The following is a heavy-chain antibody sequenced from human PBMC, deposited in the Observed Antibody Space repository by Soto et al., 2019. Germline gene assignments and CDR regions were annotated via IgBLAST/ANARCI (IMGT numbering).Heavy chain of an antibody. CDR3: ARSPMVTYYDSSGSLDY. CDR1: GYSFTSYW. J-gene: IGHJ4*02. D-gene: IGHD3-22*01. Sequence: GESLKISCKGSGYSFTSYWIGWVRQMPGKGLEWKGIIYPGDSDTRYSPSFQGQVTISADKSISTAYLQWSSLKASDTAMYYCARSPMVTYYDSSGSLDYWGQGTLVTVSS. V-gene: IGHV5-51*01. CDR2: IYPGDSDT.